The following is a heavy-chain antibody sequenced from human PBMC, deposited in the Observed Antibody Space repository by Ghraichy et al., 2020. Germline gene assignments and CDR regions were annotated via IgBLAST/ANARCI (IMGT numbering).Heavy chain of an antibody. CDR3: ITELDGWYFDY. D-gene: IGHD5-24*01. Sequence: GGSLRLSCAASGFTFSNAWMSWVRQPPGKGLEWVGRIKSKTDGGTTDYAAPVKGRFTISRDDSKNTLYLQMNSLKTEDTAVYYCITELDGWYFDYWGQGNLVTVSS. CDR2: IKSKTDGGTT. J-gene: IGHJ4*02. CDR1: GFTFSNAW. V-gene: IGHV3-15*01.